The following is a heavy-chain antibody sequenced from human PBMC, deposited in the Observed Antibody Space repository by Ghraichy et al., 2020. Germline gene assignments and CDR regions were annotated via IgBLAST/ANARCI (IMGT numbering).Heavy chain of an antibody. J-gene: IGHJ1*01. CDR1: GFTFSHYA. D-gene: IGHD1-26*01. CDR3: ARGDSGSYRWGYFQD. Sequence: LSLTCAASGFTFSHYAMHWVRQAPGKGLEWVALISYDGSNKYYADSVKGRFTISRDNSKNTLYLQMNTLTTEGTAVYYCARGDSGSYRWGYFQDWGQGTLVTVSS. V-gene: IGHV3-30-3*01. CDR2: ISYDGSNK.